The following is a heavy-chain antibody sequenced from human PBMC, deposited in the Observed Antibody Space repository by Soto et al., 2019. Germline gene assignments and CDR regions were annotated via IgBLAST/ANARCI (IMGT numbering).Heavy chain of an antibody. CDR1: GFSFSDYY. CDR2: TGSSGSTI. CDR3: ARVESSTVGYYYMDV. Sequence: GGSLRLSCAASGFSFSDYYMSWIRQAPGKGLEWVSYTGSSGSTIYYADSVKGRFTISRDNAKNSLYLPMNSLRAEDTAVYYCARVESSTVGYYYMDVWGKGTTVTVSS. V-gene: IGHV3-11*01. D-gene: IGHD4-4*01. J-gene: IGHJ6*03.